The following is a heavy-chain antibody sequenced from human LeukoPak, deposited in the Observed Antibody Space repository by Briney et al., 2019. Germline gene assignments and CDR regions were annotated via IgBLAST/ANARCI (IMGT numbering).Heavy chain of an antibody. V-gene: IGHV1-18*01. Sequence: ASVTVSCKASGYTFTSYGISWVRQAPGQGLEWMGWISAYNGNTNYAQKLQGRATMTTDTSTSTAYMELRSLRSDDTAVYYCAREKLSVTTGGFFDYWGQGTLVTVSS. CDR3: AREKLSVTTGGFFDY. CDR1: GYTFTSYG. CDR2: ISAYNGNT. J-gene: IGHJ4*02. D-gene: IGHD1-14*01.